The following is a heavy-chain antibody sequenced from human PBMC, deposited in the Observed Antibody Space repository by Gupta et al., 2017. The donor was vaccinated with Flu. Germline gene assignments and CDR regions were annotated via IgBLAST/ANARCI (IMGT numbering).Heavy chain of an antibody. CDR2: PGDSDT. D-gene: IGHD5-12*01. Sequence: PGDSDTRYSPSFQGQVTFSADTSISTAYLQWSSLKASDTAMYYCARLAEMASDYWGQGTLVTVSS. V-gene: IGHV5-51*01. CDR3: ARLAEMASDY. J-gene: IGHJ4*02.